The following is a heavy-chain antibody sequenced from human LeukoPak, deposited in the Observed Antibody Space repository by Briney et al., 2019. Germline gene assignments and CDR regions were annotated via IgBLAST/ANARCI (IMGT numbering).Heavy chain of an antibody. D-gene: IGHD5-18*01. Sequence: SETLSLTCAVYGGSFSGYYWSWIRQPPGKGLDWIGEINHSGSTNYNPSLKSRVTISVDTSKNQFSLKLSSVTAADTAVYYCARARRGYNYRGNWFDPWGQGTLVTASS. J-gene: IGHJ5*02. CDR2: INHSGST. V-gene: IGHV4-34*01. CDR3: ARARRGYNYRGNWFDP. CDR1: GGSFSGYY.